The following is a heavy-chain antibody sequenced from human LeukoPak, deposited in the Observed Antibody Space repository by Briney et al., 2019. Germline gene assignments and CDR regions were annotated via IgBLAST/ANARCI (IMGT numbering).Heavy chain of an antibody. CDR1: GYSFSSYW. J-gene: IGHJ3*02. V-gene: IGHV5-10-1*01. CDR3: ARPQLVVSGSFDAFDI. CDR2: IDPSDSYT. D-gene: IGHD2-15*01. Sequence: GESLKISCKGSGYSFSSYWISWVRQMPGKGLEWMGSIDPSDSYTNCSPSFQGHVTISTDKSISTAYLQWSSLKASDTAMYFCARPQLVVSGSFDAFDIWGQGTMVTVSS.